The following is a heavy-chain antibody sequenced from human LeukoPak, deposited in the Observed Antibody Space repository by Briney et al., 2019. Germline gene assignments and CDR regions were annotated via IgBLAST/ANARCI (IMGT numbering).Heavy chain of an antibody. D-gene: IGHD6-13*01. CDR1: GDSITSGGQY. CDR3: AGHKRAQQLMHDSSFDP. Sequence: SETLSLTCTVSGDSITSGGQYWNWLRQRPGKGLEWIAYIYNGVTTYYNPSLRSRVTVSADTSKNQSSLTVNSVTAADTAVYYCAGHKRAQQLMHDSSFDPWGQGTLVTVSS. V-gene: IGHV4-31*03. CDR2: IYNGVTT. J-gene: IGHJ5*02.